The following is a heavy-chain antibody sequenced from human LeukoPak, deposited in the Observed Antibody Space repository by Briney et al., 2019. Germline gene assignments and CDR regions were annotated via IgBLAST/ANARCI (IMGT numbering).Heavy chain of an antibody. CDR3: ASGATRAD. CDR1: GGSFSGYY. J-gene: IGHJ4*02. Sequence: SETLSLTCAVYGGSFSGYYWSWIRQPPGKGLEWIGETNHSGSTNYNPSLRSRVTISVDTSKNQFSLKLSSVTAADTAVYYCASGATRADWGQGTLVTVSS. CDR2: TNHSGST. V-gene: IGHV4-34*01. D-gene: IGHD2-2*01.